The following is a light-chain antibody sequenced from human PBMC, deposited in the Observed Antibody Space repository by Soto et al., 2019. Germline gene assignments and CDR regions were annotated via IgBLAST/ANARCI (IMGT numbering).Light chain of an antibody. CDR3: QQYHNCPWT. V-gene: IGKV3-15*01. J-gene: IGKJ1*01. Sequence: DRVMTQSPATLSVSPGDRATLSCRASQTISSNLAWYQQKPGQAPRLLIHSASTRATGIPARFSGSGSVTEFTLTISSLQSEDFAVYYCQQYHNCPWTFGQGTEVEIK. CDR1: QTISSN. CDR2: SAS.